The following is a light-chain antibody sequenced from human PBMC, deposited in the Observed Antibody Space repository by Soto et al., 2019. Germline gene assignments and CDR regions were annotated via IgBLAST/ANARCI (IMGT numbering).Light chain of an antibody. J-gene: IGLJ3*02. CDR3: SSYTTTTIMV. CDR2: EVR. CDR1: NRDVGSYNL. V-gene: IGLV2-14*01. Sequence: QSAPGHPASVSWSPGHLITISCTGTNRDVGSYNLVSWYQQRPGEAPKLIISEVRNRPSGISYRFTGSKSGNTASLTISGLQAEEEADYYCSSYTTTTIMVFGGGTKVTVL.